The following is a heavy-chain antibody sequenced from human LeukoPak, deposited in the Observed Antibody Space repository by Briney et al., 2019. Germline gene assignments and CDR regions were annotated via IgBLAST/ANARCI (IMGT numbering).Heavy chain of an antibody. Sequence: GGSLRLSCAASGFTFSNYWMSWVRQAPGKGLEWVANIKQDGSEKYYVDSVKGRFTISRDNAKNSLYLQMNSLRAEDTAVYYCARDGSGSYYGYWGQGTLVTVSS. CDR2: IKQDGSEK. D-gene: IGHD3-10*01. V-gene: IGHV3-7*01. CDR1: GFTFSNYW. CDR3: ARDGSGSYYGY. J-gene: IGHJ4*02.